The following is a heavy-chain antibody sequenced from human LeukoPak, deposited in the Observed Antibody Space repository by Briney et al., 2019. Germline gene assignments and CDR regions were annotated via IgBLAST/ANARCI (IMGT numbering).Heavy chain of an antibody. Sequence: GGSLRLSCAASGFTFSSYSMNWVRQAPGKGLEWVSYISSASSTIFYTDSVKGRFTISRDNAKNSLYLQMDSLRDGDTAVYYCARGGYCGSTSCSGSRFDFWGQGTLVTVSS. CDR2: ISSASSTI. V-gene: IGHV3-48*02. J-gene: IGHJ4*02. CDR1: GFTFSSYS. D-gene: IGHD2-2*01. CDR3: ARGGYCGSTSCSGSRFDF.